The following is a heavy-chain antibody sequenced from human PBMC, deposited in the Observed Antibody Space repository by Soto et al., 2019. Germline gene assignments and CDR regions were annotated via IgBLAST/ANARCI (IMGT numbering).Heavy chain of an antibody. CDR2: IIPIYGTA. CDR3: ARVRRRYYDILTGYPSAFGY. CDR1: GGTFSSYA. J-gene: IGHJ4*02. V-gene: IGHV1-69*01. Sequence: QVQLVQSGAEVKKPGSSVKVSCKASGGTFSSYAISWVRQAPGQGLEWMGGIIPIYGTANYAQKFQGRVTITADESTSTSYMELSSLSSEYTAVYYCARVRRRYYDILTGYPSAFGYWGQGTLVTVSS. D-gene: IGHD3-9*01.